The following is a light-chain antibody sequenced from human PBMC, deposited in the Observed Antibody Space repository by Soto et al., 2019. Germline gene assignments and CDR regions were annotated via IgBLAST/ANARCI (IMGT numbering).Light chain of an antibody. J-gene: IGKJ1*01. CDR1: QSFDDSH. Sequence: EVESTQSPGTLSLSPGERATLSCRASQSFDDSHLAWYQLRPGQAPRLLIYGASTRATGIPDRFSGSGSGTEFTLTISSLQPEDFTVYSCLQYHNLWAFGQGTKVDIK. CDR3: LQYHNLWA. CDR2: GAS. V-gene: IGKV3-20*01.